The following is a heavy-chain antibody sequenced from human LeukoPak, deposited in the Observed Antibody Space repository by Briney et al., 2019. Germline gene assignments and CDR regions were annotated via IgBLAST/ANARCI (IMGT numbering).Heavy chain of an antibody. V-gene: IGHV3-30*03. CDR2: ISYDGSNK. Sequence: PGGSLRLSCAASGFTFSSYGMHWVRQAPGKGLEWVAVISYDGSNKYYADSVKGRFTISRDNSKNTVYLQMNSLRAEDTAVYYCAYGWGYFDYWGQGILVTVSS. D-gene: IGHD6-19*01. CDR3: AYGWGYFDY. J-gene: IGHJ4*02. CDR1: GFTFSSYG.